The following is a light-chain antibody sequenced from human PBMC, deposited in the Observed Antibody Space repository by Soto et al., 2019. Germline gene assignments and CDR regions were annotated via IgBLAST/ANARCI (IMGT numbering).Light chain of an antibody. CDR3: SSHAGRGTVV. V-gene: IGLV2-23*02. Sequence: QSALTQPVSVSGSPGQSITISCTGTSSDVGKYNLVSWYQQHPGKAPKLMIYEVSKRPSGVSNRFSGSKSGNTASLTISGLQAEDEADYYCSSHAGRGTVVFGGGTKLTVL. J-gene: IGLJ2*01. CDR2: EVS. CDR1: SSDVGKYNL.